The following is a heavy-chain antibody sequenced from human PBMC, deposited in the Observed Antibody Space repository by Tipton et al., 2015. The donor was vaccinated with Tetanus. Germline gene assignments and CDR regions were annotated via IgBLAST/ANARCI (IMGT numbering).Heavy chain of an antibody. Sequence: TLSLTCTVSGGSISGGRYYWSWIRQRPGKGLEWIGYIYSSGSTYSDPSLKGRVTISVDTSKNQFSLRLNSVTAADPAVYYCARDQARGARAWHYFDHWGLGTLVTVSS. V-gene: IGHV4-31*03. CDR3: ARDQARGARAWHYFDH. J-gene: IGHJ4*02. D-gene: IGHD4/OR15-4a*01. CDR2: IYSSGST. CDR1: GGSISGGRYY.